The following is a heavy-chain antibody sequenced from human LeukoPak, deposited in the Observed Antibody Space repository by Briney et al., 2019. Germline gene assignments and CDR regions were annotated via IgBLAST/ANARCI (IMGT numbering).Heavy chain of an antibody. D-gene: IGHD3-9*01. CDR2: ISDIGSI. J-gene: IGHJ3*02. CDR3: ARHGPYYDILTGYYRWAAFDI. Sequence: SETLSLTCTVSGGSISSYYWSWIRQPPGKGLEWIAYISDIGSINYNPSLKSRVTISVDTSKNQFSLKLSSVTAADTAVYYCARHGPYYDILTGYYRWAAFDIWGQGTMVTVSS. V-gene: IGHV4-59*08. CDR1: GGSISSYY.